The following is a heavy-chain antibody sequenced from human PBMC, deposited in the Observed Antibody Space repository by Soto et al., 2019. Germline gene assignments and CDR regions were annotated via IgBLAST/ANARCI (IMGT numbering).Heavy chain of an antibody. CDR1: GFTFDDYA. CDR3: AKSVFGYYPFDY. D-gene: IGHD3-22*01. J-gene: IGHJ4*02. Sequence: GGSLRLSCAASGFTFDDYAMHWVRQAPGKGLGWVSGISWNSGSIGYADSVKGRFTISRDNAKNSLYLQMNSLRAEDTALYYCAKSVFGYYPFDYWGQGTLVTVSS. V-gene: IGHV3-9*01. CDR2: ISWNSGSI.